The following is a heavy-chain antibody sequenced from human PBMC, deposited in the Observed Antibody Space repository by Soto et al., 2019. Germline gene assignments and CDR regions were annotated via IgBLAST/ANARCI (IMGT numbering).Heavy chain of an antibody. D-gene: IGHD3-22*01. J-gene: IGHJ4*02. CDR1: GYTFTSHG. CDR2: ISAYNGNT. Sequence: ASVKVSCKASGYTFTSHGISWVRQAPGQGREWMGWISAYNGNTNYAQKLQGRVTMTTDTSTSTAYLELRSLMSEDTAVYYCAGADYYGSSGYHLDYWGQGTLVTVSS. CDR3: AGADYYGSSGYHLDY. V-gene: IGHV1-18*01.